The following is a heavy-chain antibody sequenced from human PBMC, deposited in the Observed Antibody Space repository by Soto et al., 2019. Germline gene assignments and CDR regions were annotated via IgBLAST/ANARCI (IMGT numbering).Heavy chain of an antibody. Sequence: QVQLVQSGAEVKKPGASVKVSCKASGYTFTSYDINWVRQATGQGLEWMGWMNANSGNTGYAQKFQGRVTMTRNTSISTAYMELSSLRSEATAVYYCAVASSSWYKRCFDYWGQGTLVTVSS. CDR1: GYTFTSYD. D-gene: IGHD6-13*01. J-gene: IGHJ4*02. CDR2: MNANSGNT. V-gene: IGHV1-8*01. CDR3: AVASSSWYKRCFDY.